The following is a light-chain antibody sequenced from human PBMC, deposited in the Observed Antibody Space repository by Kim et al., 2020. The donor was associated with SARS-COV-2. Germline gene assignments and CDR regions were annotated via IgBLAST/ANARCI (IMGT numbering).Light chain of an antibody. Sequence: LSPGQTASITCSGENLGDKYASWYQQRPGRAPVLVIHQDDKRPSGIPERFSGSNSGNTATLTISGTQATDEADYYCQAWDNSAYVFGAGTKVTVL. V-gene: IGLV3-1*01. CDR1: NLGDKY. CDR2: QDD. CDR3: QAWDNSAYV. J-gene: IGLJ1*01.